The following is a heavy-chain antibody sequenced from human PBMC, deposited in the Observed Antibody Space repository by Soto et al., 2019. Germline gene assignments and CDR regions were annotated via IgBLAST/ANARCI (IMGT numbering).Heavy chain of an antibody. J-gene: IGHJ4*02. D-gene: IGHD2-2*01. CDR3: AKGPRSAYQVLYYFDY. V-gene: IGHV3-9*01. Sequence: EVQLVESGGGLVQPGRSLRLSCAASGFIFDDYAMHWVRQAPGKGLEWVSGISWNSGSIGYADSVKGRFTISRDNAKNSLYLQITSLRTEDTALYYCAKGPRSAYQVLYYFDYWGQRTLVTVSS. CDR2: ISWNSGSI. CDR1: GFIFDDYA.